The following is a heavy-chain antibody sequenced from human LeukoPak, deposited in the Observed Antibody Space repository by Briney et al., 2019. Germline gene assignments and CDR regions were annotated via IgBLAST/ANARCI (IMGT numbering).Heavy chain of an antibody. CDR3: ARGLTTTGFDS. D-gene: IGHD4-17*01. CDR1: GYTFTGHY. J-gene: IGHJ5*01. V-gene: IGHV1-2*02. Sequence: ASVKVSCKASGYTFTGHYMHWARQAPGQGHEWMGWMNSDSGGRKYAQKFQGSVVMTRVTSISTAYMELRRLKSDDTAVYYCARGLTTTGFDSWGQGTLVTVSS. CDR2: MNSDSGGR.